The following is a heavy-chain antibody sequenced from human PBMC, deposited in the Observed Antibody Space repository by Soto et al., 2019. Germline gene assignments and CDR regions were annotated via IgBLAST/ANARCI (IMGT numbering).Heavy chain of an antibody. CDR3: ARDHDYDSSGSHFDI. V-gene: IGHV1-69*13. CDR1: GGTFSSYA. CDR2: IIPIFGTA. J-gene: IGHJ3*02. D-gene: IGHD3-22*01. Sequence: SVKVSCKASGGTFSSYAISWVRQAPGQGLEWMEWIIPIFGTANYAQKFQGRVTITADESTSTAYMELSSLRSEDTAVYYCARDHDYDSSGSHFDIWGQGTMVTVSS.